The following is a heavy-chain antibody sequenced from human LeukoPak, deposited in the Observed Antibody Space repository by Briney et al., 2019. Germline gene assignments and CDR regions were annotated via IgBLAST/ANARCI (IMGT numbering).Heavy chain of an antibody. Sequence: SETLSLTCAVSGYSISSGYYWGWIRQPPGKGLEWIGSIYHSGSTYYNPSLKSRVTISVDTSKIQFSLKLSSVTAADTAVYYCASGTLDAFDIWGQGTMVTVSS. D-gene: IGHD3-10*01. V-gene: IGHV4-38-2*01. J-gene: IGHJ3*02. CDR1: GYSISSGYY. CDR2: IYHSGST. CDR3: ASGTLDAFDI.